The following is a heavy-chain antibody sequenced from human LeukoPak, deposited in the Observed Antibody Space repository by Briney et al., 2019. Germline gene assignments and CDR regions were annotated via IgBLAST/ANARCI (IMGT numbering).Heavy chain of an antibody. CDR1: GGSISSSSYY. Sequence: PSETLSLTCTVSGGSISSSSYYWGWIRQPPGKGLEWIGSIYYSGSTYYSPSLKSRVTISVDTSKNQFSLKLSSVTAADTAVYYCARTTLGYDFWSGYLGYMDVWGKGTTVTVSS. CDR3: ARTTLGYDFWSGYLGYMDV. J-gene: IGHJ6*03. CDR2: IYYSGST. V-gene: IGHV4-39*01. D-gene: IGHD3-3*01.